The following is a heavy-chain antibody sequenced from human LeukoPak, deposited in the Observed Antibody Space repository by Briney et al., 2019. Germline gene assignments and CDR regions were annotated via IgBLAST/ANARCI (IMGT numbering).Heavy chain of an antibody. D-gene: IGHD6-13*01. CDR3: ARGGGYSSSKYYFDY. J-gene: IGHJ4*02. CDR2: INPSGGST. CDR1: GYTFTSYY. V-gene: IGHV1-46*01. Sequence: GGSVKVSCKTSGYTFTSYYMHWVRQAPAQGLEGMGIINPSGGSTSYAQKFQGRVTMTRDTSTSTVYMELSSLRSEDTAVYYCARGGGYSSSKYYFDYWGQGTLVTAS.